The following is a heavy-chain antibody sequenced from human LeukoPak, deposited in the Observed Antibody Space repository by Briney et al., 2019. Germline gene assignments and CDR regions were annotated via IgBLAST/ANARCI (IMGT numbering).Heavy chain of an antibody. CDR2: IRYDGSNK. CDR3: ARAVDCSGGGCYPAYYFDY. V-gene: IGHV3-30*02. Sequence: GGSLRLSCAASGFTFSSYGMHWVRQAPGKGLEGVAFIRYDGSNKYYADSVKGRFTISRDNSKNTLYLQMNSLRAEDTAVYYCARAVDCSGGGCYPAYYFDYWGQGTLVTVSS. J-gene: IGHJ4*02. D-gene: IGHD2-15*01. CDR1: GFTFSSYG.